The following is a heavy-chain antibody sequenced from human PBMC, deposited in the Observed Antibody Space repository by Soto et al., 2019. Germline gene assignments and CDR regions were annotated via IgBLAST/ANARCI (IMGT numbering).Heavy chain of an antibody. J-gene: IGHJ5*02. CDR2: IYYSGST. D-gene: IGHD3-3*01. Sequence: QLQLQESGPGLVKPSETLSLTCTVSGGSISSSSYYWGWIRQPPGKGLEWIGSIYYSGSTYYNPSLTSRVTISVDPSKNQFSLKLSSVTAADTAVYYCARRCGYYDFWRGYFWFDPWGQGTLVTVSS. V-gene: IGHV4-39*01. CDR1: GGSISSSSYY. CDR3: ARRCGYYDFWRGYFWFDP.